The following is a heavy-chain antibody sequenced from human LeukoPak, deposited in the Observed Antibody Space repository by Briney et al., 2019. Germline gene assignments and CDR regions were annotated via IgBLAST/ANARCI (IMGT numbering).Heavy chain of an antibody. CDR1: GGSFSGYY. J-gene: IGHJ2*01. V-gene: IGHV4-34*01. CDR3: ARHITNSGSAFDL. D-gene: IGHD3-10*01. Sequence: SETLSLTCAVYGGSFSGYYWSWIRQPPGKGLEWIGEINHSGSTNYNPSLKSRVSMSIDTSKKQFSLKVTSVTATDTAIYYCARHITNSGSAFDLWGRGTLVTVSS. CDR2: INHSGST.